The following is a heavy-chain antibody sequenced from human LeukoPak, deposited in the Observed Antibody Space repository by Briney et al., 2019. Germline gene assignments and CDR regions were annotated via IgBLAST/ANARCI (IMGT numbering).Heavy chain of an antibody. J-gene: IGHJ6*03. CDR2: INGSGGNT. Sequence: PGGSLRLSCAASGFTFSDYAMSWVRQAPGKGLEWVSAINGSGGNTDYADSVKGRFTISRDNSKNTLYLQMNSLRAEDTAVYHCARTGGSSLYMDVWGKGTTVTISS. CDR3: ARTGGSSLYMDV. D-gene: IGHD3-16*01. V-gene: IGHV3-23*01. CDR1: GFTFSDYA.